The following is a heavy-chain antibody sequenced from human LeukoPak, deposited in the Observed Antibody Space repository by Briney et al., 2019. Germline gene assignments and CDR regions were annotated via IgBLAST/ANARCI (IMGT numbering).Heavy chain of an antibody. J-gene: IGHJ5*02. V-gene: IGHV3-64*01. CDR2: ISSNGDST. Sequence: PGGPLRLSCAASGFTFTTYAMHWVRQAPGKGLEYVSAISSNGDSTYYANSVKGRFTISRDNSKNTLYLQMGSLRAEDMAVYYCARGRAYSRDWFDPWGQGTLVTVSS. D-gene: IGHD5-12*01. CDR1: GFTFTTYA. CDR3: ARGRAYSRDWFDP.